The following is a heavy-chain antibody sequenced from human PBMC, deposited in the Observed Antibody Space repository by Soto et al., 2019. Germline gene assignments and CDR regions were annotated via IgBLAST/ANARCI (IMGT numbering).Heavy chain of an antibody. D-gene: IGHD3-3*01. Sequence: EVQLVESGGGLVQPGGSLRLSCVASGFTFSSYSLNWVRQAPGKGLEWVSYISSSSGTIYYAGSVKGRFTISRDNAEDSLYLQMNSLRDDDTAVYYCAREDPWSANADDMDVWGQGTTVTVSS. CDR3: AREDPWSANADDMDV. V-gene: IGHV3-48*02. J-gene: IGHJ6*02. CDR2: ISSSSGTI. CDR1: GFTFSSYS.